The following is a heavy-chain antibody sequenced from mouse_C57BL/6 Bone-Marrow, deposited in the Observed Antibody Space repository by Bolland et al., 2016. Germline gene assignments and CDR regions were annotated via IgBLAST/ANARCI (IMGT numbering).Heavy chain of an antibody. J-gene: IGHJ2*01. CDR3: ARDYGSGGYFDY. Sequence: GGTIYNQKFKGKATFTVDKSSSTAYMELRSLTSEDTAVYYCARDYGSGGYFDYWGQG. V-gene: IGHV1-18*01. D-gene: IGHD1-1*01. CDR2: GGT.